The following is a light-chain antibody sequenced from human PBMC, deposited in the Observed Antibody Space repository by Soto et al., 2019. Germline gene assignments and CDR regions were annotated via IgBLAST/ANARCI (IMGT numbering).Light chain of an antibody. Sequence: EIVLTQSPGTLSLSPGEIATLSCRASQTIRRNYLAWYQQKLGQAPRLLIYDASRRATGIPDRFSGSGSGTDFTLTISRLEPEDFAVYFCQQYDSSPPITFGQGTRLEIK. CDR1: QTIRRNY. CDR3: QQYDSSPPIT. CDR2: DAS. V-gene: IGKV3-20*01. J-gene: IGKJ5*01.